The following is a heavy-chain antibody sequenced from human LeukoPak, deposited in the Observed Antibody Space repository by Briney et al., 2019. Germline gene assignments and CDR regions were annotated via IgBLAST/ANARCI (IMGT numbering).Heavy chain of an antibody. J-gene: IGHJ3*02. CDR2: IRPDASKE. CDR1: GFTFSSYG. Sequence: GGSLRLSCAASGFTFSSYGMYWVRQAPGKGLEWVAFIRPDASKEYHADSVKGRFIISRDNSKKILYLQMNSLRVEDTAMYYCARGTLGYDSTAFDIWGQGTMVTVSS. D-gene: IGHD3-22*01. CDR3: ARGTLGYDSTAFDI. V-gene: IGHV3-30*02.